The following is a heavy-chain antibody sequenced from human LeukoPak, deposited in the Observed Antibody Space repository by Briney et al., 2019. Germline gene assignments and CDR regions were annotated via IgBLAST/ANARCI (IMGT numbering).Heavy chain of an antibody. D-gene: IGHD3-10*01. J-gene: IGHJ4*02. CDR3: ARSFGEMALFDY. V-gene: IGHV1-18*01. CDR2: ISAYDGNT. Sequence: ASVTVSCKASGYTFTSYGISWVRQAPGQGLEWMGWISAYDGNTNYAQKLQGRVTMTTDTSTSTAYMELRSLRSEDTAVYYCARSFGEMALFDYWGQGTLVTVSS. CDR1: GYTFTSYG.